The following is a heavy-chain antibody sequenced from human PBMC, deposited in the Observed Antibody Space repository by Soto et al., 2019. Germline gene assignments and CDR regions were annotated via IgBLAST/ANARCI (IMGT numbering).Heavy chain of an antibody. CDR3: ARRWGEGRVDY. V-gene: IGHV4-4*02. D-gene: IGHD3-10*01. Sequence: QVKLQESGQGLVKPSGTLSLTCAVSGGSISSSNWWSWVRQPPGKGLEWIGEIYHSGNTNYNPSLKSRVTMAVDKSRNQFSLKLSSVTAADTAVYYCARRWGEGRVDYWGQGTLVTVSS. CDR1: GGSISSSNW. J-gene: IGHJ4*02. CDR2: IYHSGNT.